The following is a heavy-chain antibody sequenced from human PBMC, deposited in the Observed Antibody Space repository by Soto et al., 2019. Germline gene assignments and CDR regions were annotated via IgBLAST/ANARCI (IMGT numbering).Heavy chain of an antibody. D-gene: IGHD1-26*01. J-gene: IGHJ5*01. V-gene: IGHV3-23*01. CDR3: AKTPRILGAPWGWYDTWTQGTLGTVDS. CDR2: ISGSGGST. CDR1: GFTFSSYA. Sequence: GWSLILSCAASGFTFSSYAMSWVRQAPGKGLEWVSAISGSGGSTYYADSVKGRFTISRDNSKNTLYLQMNSLRAEDTAVYYCAKTPRILGAPWGWYDTWTQGTLGTVDS.